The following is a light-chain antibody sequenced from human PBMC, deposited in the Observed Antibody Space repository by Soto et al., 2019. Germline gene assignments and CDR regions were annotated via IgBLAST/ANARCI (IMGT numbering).Light chain of an antibody. CDR2: GAS. CDR3: KQYNNLPYT. Sequence: EIVMTQSPATLSVSPGERATLSCRASQSVSSNLAWYQQKPGQAPRLLIYGASTRATGIPARFSGSGSGTEITLTNSSLQYEDFAVYYCKQYNNLPYTFGQGTKLEIK. CDR1: QSVSSN. V-gene: IGKV3-15*01. J-gene: IGKJ2*01.